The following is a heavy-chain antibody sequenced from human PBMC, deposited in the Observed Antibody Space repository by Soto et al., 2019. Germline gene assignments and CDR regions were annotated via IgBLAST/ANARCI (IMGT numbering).Heavy chain of an antibody. J-gene: IGHJ4*02. D-gene: IGHD6-19*01. CDR2: ISYDGSNK. CDR3: ARGYAVAGKFDY. CDR1: GFTFSSYA. V-gene: IGHV3-30-3*01. Sequence: GGSLRLSCAASGFTFSSYAMHWVRQAPGKGLEWVAVISYDGSNKYYADSVKGRFTISRDNSKNTLYLQMNSLRAEDMAVYYCARGYAVAGKFDYWGQGTLVTVSS.